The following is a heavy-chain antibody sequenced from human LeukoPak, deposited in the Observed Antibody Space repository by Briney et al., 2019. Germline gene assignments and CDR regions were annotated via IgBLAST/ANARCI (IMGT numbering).Heavy chain of an antibody. CDR2: ISGSGGST. Sequence: GGSLRLSCAASGFTFSSYAMSWVRQAPGKGLEWVSAISGSGGSTYYADSVKGRFTISRDNSKNTLYLQMNSLRAEDTAVYYCAKANAPRGISSSTSCLDYWGQGTLVTVSS. J-gene: IGHJ4*02. CDR1: GFTFSSYA. V-gene: IGHV3-23*01. CDR3: AKANAPRGISSSTSCLDY. D-gene: IGHD2-2*01.